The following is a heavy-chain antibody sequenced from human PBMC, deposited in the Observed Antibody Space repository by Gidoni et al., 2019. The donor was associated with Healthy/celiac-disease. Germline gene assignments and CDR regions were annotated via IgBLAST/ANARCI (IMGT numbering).Heavy chain of an antibody. CDR1: GYTFTSYG. Sequence: QVQLVQSGAEVKKPGASVKVSCKASGYTFTSYGISWVRQAPGQGLEWMRWISAYNGNTNYAQKLQGRVTMTTDTSTSTAYMELRSLRSDDTAVYYCARDTILAAAGKRRLFNGMDVWGKGTTVTVSS. CDR3: ARDTILAAAGKRRLFNGMDV. D-gene: IGHD6-13*01. CDR2: ISAYNGNT. V-gene: IGHV1-18*01. J-gene: IGHJ6*04.